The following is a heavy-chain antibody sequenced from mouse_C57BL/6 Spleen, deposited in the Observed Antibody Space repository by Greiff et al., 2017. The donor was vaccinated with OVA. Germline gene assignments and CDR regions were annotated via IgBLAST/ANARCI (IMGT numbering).Heavy chain of an antibody. CDR2: IDPSDSET. CDR1: GYTFTSYW. D-gene: IGHD2-4*01. V-gene: IGHV1-52*01. CDR3: ARGGVYDYDGAY. J-gene: IGHJ3*01. Sequence: QVQLRQPGAELVRPGSSVKLSCKASGYTFTSYWMHWVKQRPIQGLEWIGNIDPSDSETHYNQKFKDKATLTVDKSSSTAYMQLSSLTSEDSAVYYCARGGVYDYDGAYWGQGTLVTVSA.